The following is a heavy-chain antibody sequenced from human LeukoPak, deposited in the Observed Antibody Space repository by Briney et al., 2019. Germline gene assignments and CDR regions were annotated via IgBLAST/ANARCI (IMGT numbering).Heavy chain of an antibody. J-gene: IGHJ3*02. V-gene: IGHV1-46*01. CDR1: GYTFTSYY. CDR3: ARWGYCSGGSCSSNGAFDI. D-gene: IGHD2-15*01. CDR2: INPSGGST. Sequence: ASVTVSCKASGYTFTSYYMHWVRQAPGQGLEWIRIINPSGGSTSYAQKFHRRVTMTRDTFTNTVYMEMSRLRSEDTAVYYCARWGYCSGGSCSSNGAFDIWGQGTMVTVSS.